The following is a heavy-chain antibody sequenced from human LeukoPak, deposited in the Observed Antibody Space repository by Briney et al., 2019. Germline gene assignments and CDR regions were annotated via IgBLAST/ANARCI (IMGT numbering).Heavy chain of an antibody. CDR2: ISAYNGNT. Sequence: ASVKVSCKASGGTFSSYAISWVRQAPGQGLEWMGWISAYNGNTNYAQKLQGRVTMTTDTSTSTAYMELRSLRSDDTAVYYCAKSTNGVYFDYWGQGTLVTVSS. CDR3: AKSTNGVYFDY. D-gene: IGHD2-8*01. CDR1: GGTFSSYA. J-gene: IGHJ4*02. V-gene: IGHV1-18*01.